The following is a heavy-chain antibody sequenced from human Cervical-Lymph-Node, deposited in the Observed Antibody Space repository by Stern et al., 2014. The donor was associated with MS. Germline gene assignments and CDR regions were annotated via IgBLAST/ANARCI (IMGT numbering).Heavy chain of an antibody. J-gene: IGHJ6*02. Sequence: QVTLKESGPTLVKPTQTLTLTCTFSGFSLSTSGVGVGWLRQPPGKALEWLALTYWDDDKRSSPSLKSMTTITQDTPKTPVGLTMTNMDPVDTATYYCARDRGYCSGGSCYSYYYYGMAVWAQGPTVPAPS. CDR1: GFSLSTSGVG. D-gene: IGHD2-15*01. V-gene: IGHV2-5*02. CDR2: TYWDDDK. CDR3: ARDRGYCSGGSCYSYYYYGMAV.